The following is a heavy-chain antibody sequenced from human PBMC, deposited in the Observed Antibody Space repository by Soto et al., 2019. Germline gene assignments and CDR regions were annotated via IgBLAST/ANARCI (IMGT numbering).Heavy chain of an antibody. V-gene: IGHV1-2*04. CDR1: GYTFTGYY. D-gene: IGHD2-2*01. CDR3: AVTVVPAASSYYGMDV. Sequence: GASVKVSCKASGYTFTGYYMHWGRQAPGQGLEWMGWINPNSGGTNYAQKFQGWVNMTRDTSISTAYMELSRLRSDDTAVYYCAVTVVPAASSYYGMDVWGQGTTVTV. CDR2: INPNSGGT. J-gene: IGHJ6*02.